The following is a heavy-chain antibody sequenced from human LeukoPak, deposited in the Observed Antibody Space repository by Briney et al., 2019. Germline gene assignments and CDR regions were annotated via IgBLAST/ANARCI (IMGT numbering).Heavy chain of an antibody. CDR3: AKAGSLLYWKFDY. Sequence: GWSLRLSCAASGFTFSSYAMSWVGQAPGKGLEWDSTIGGGGGSTYYADSVKGRFTISRDNSKDTLYLQMNSLRAEDTAVYYCAKAGSLLYWKFDYWGQGTLVTVSS. CDR1: GFTFSSYA. D-gene: IGHD2-15*01. CDR2: IGGGGGST. V-gene: IGHV3-23*01. J-gene: IGHJ4*02.